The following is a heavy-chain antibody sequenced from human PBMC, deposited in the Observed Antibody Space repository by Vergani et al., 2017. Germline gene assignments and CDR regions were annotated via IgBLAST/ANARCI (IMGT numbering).Heavy chain of an antibody. V-gene: IGHV3-21*04. CDR1: GFTFSSYS. CDR2: ISSSSSYI. Sequence: EVQLVESGGGLVKRGGSLRLSCAASGFTFSSYSMNWVRQAPGKGLEWVSSISSSSSYIHYSDSLKGRFTISRDNAKSSLYLQMNSLRAEDTAVYYCAKTSGPQSHHYYYYMDVWGKGTTVTVSS. J-gene: IGHJ6*03. CDR3: AKTSGPQSHHYYYYMDV. D-gene: IGHD6-25*01.